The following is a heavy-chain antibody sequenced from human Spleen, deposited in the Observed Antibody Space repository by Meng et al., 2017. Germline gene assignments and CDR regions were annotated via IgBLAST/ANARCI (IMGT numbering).Heavy chain of an antibody. CDR1: GFTVSSNY. Sequence: GESLKISCAVSGFTVSSNYMSWVRQAPGKGLEWVSVLYNGGSTYYADSVKGRFTISRDNSKNTLYLQMNSLRAEDTAVYYCARNALDYDVLTGYDYYFDYWGQGTLVTVSS. J-gene: IGHJ4*02. CDR3: ARNALDYDVLTGYDYYFDY. V-gene: IGHV3-53*01. D-gene: IGHD3-9*01. CDR2: LYNGGST.